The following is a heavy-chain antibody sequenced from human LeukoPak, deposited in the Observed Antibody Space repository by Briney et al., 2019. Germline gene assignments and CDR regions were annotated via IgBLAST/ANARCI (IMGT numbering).Heavy chain of an antibody. CDR1: GGSISSSSYY. CDR3: TGSRGYSDGTTFRDY. J-gene: IGHJ4*02. Sequence: SETLSLTCTVSGGSISSSSYYWGWIRQPPGKGLEWIGSIYYSGSTYYNPSLKSRVTISVDTSKNQFSLKLSSVTAADTAVYYCTGSRGYSDGTTFRDYWGQGTLVTVSS. CDR2: IYYSGST. D-gene: IGHD5-18*01. V-gene: IGHV4-39*07.